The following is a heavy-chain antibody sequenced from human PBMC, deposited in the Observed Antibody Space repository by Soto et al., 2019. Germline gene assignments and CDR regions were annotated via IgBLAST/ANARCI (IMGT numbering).Heavy chain of an antibody. J-gene: IGHJ4*02. V-gene: IGHV3-74*02. D-gene: IGHD1-26*01. Sequence: EVQLVESGGGYVQPGGSLRLSCAASGFTFSHHGMHWVRQAPGKGLVWVSRFNTDGSTTTYADSVKGRFTISRDNAKNTFHLQKNSLRAEDSAIYYCVGTGSNSYWGQGTMVTVSS. CDR2: FNTDGSTT. CDR1: GFTFSHHG. CDR3: VGTGSNSY.